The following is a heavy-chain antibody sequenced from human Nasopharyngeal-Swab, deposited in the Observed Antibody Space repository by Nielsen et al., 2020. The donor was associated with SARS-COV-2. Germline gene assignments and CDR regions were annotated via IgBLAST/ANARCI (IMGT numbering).Heavy chain of an antibody. V-gene: IGHV3-13*05. D-gene: IGHD3-10*01. CDR2: IGTSGDP. CDR3: ARGYIITKTDYYFDY. J-gene: IGHJ4*02. CDR1: GFSFSSYD. Sequence: GGSLRLSCAASGFSFSSYDMHWVRQPAGKGLEWVSGIGTSGDPYYAGSVKGRFTISRENAKNSLYLQMNSLRAEDTAVYYCARGYIITKTDYYFDYWGQGTLVTVSS.